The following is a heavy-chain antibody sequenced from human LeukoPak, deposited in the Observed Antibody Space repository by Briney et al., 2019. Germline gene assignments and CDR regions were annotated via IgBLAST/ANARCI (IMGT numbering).Heavy chain of an antibody. CDR1: GFTFSSYA. V-gene: IGHV3-23*01. CDR3: AKGFGSVTVTAHDY. CDR2: ISASGGST. Sequence: GGSLRLSCAASGFTFSSYAMSWVRQAPGKGLEWVSAISASGGSTYYVDSVKGRFAISRDNSKNTVFVQMNSLRAEDTAVYYCAKGFGSVTVTAHDYWGQGTLVTVSS. D-gene: IGHD4-17*01. J-gene: IGHJ4*02.